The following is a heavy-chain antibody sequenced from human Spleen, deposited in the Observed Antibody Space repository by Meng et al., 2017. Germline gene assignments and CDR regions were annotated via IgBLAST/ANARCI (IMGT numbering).Heavy chain of an antibody. CDR2: INHSGSN. CDR3: ARGPTTMAHDFDY. Sequence: QLQLHQGGVGLLKPSETLSLTCAVSGGSFSDYYWCWIRHPPGKGLGWIGEINHSGSNNYNPSLESRATISVDTSKNNLSLKLSFVTAADSAVYYCARGPTTMAHDFDYWGQGTLVTVSS. J-gene: IGHJ4*02. D-gene: IGHD4-11*01. V-gene: IGHV4-34*01. CDR1: GGSFSDYY.